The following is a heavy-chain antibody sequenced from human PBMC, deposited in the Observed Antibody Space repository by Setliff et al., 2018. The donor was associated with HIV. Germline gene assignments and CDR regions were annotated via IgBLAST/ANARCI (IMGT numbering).Heavy chain of an antibody. Sequence: SETLSLTCTVSGGSISSSSYYWVWIRQPPGKGLDWIGSFYLTESTNYNPTLKSRVTLSGDTSRNQFSLKLSSVTAADTAVYYCARLWLRGPPTWGQGTMVTVSS. CDR3: ARLWLRGPPT. CDR1: GGSISSSSYY. V-gene: IGHV4-39*07. CDR2: FYLTEST. J-gene: IGHJ3*01. D-gene: IGHD5-12*01.